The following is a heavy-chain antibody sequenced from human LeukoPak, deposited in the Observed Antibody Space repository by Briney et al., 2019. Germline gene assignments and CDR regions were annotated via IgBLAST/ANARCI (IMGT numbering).Heavy chain of an antibody. Sequence: PGGSLRLSCAASGFTFDAYGMSWVRQTPGKGLEWVSGINWNGGSTGYADSVKGRFTISRDNAKNSLYLQMYSLRAEDTAFYYCARARITIFGVVIRDAFDIWGQGTMVTVSS. CDR2: INWNGGST. V-gene: IGHV3-20*04. CDR1: GFTFDAYG. CDR3: ARARITIFGVVIRDAFDI. D-gene: IGHD3-3*01. J-gene: IGHJ3*02.